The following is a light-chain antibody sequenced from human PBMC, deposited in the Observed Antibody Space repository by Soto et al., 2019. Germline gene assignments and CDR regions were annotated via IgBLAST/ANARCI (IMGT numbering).Light chain of an antibody. Sequence: QSVLTQPASVSGSPGQSITISCTGTSGDIGSYNRVSWYQQHPGKAPKLIIYEVTDRPSGVSNRFSGSKSGNTASLTISGLQDEDEAEYYCSSYTNINTRACVFGTGTKVTV. CDR3: SSYTNINTRACV. CDR1: SGDIGSYNR. J-gene: IGLJ1*01. V-gene: IGLV2-14*01. CDR2: EVT.